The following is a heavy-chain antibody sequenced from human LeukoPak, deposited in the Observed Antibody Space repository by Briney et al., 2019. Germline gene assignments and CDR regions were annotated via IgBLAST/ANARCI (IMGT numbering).Heavy chain of an antibody. D-gene: IGHD6-13*01. CDR3: ARVGSIEAAWDPIDY. CDR2: IYSGGST. V-gene: IGHV3-66*01. CDR1: GFTVSSNY. Sequence: GGSLRLSCAASGFTVSSNYMSWVRQAPGKGLEWVSVIYSGGSTYYADSVKGRFTISRDNSKNTLYLQMNSLRAEDTAVYYCARVGSIEAAWDPIDYWGQGTLVTVSS. J-gene: IGHJ4*02.